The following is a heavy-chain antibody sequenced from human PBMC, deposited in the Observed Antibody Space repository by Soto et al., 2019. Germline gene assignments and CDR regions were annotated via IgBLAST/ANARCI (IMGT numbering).Heavy chain of an antibody. CDR3: ARELGAAPNYYYGMDV. Sequence: ASVKVSCKASGYTFTGYYMHWVRQAPGQGLEWMGWINPNSGGTNYAQKFQGWVTMTRDTSISTAYMELRRLRSDDTAVYYCARELGAAPNYYYGMDVWGQGTTVTVSS. CDR1: GYTFTGYY. D-gene: IGHD6-6*01. CDR2: INPNSGGT. V-gene: IGHV1-2*04. J-gene: IGHJ6*02.